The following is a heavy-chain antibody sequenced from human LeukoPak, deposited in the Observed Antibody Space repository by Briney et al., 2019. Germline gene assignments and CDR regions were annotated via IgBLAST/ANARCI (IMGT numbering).Heavy chain of an antibody. Sequence: GGSLRLSCAASGFTFSSYSMNWVRQAPGKGLEWVSSISNSSSYIYYADSVKGRFTISRDNAKNSLYLQMNSLRAEDTAVYYCARDKVGTTGYWGQGTLVTVSS. CDR2: ISNSSSYI. J-gene: IGHJ4*02. V-gene: IGHV3-21*01. D-gene: IGHD1-1*01. CDR3: ARDKVGTTGY. CDR1: GFTFSSYS.